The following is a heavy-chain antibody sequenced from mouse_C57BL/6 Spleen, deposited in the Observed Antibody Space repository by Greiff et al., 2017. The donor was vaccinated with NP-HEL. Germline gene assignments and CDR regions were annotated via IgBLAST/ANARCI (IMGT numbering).Heavy chain of an antibody. CDR3: ARSGGYYNPFDY. Sequence: QVQLQQSGAELVKPGASVKMSCKASGYTFTSYWITWVKQRPGQGLEWIGDIYPGSGSTNYNEKFKSKATLTVDTSPSTAYMQLSSLTSEDSAVYYCARSGGYYNPFDYWGQGTTLTVSS. J-gene: IGHJ2*01. D-gene: IGHD2-12*01. V-gene: IGHV1-55*01. CDR1: GYTFTSYW. CDR2: IYPGSGST.